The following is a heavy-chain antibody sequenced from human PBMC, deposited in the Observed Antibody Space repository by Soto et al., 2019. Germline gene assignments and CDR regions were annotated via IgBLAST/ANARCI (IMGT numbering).Heavy chain of an antibody. CDR2: IYPGDSET. D-gene: IGHD5-12*01. CDR3: ARRGLDDDAYDI. V-gene: IGHV5-51*01. J-gene: IGHJ3*02. Sequence: GESLKISCKASGNIFSNYWIIWVRQLPGKGLESMGIIYPGDSETTYSPSFQGQVSISADKSLTTAFLQWSSLKAPDTAMYYCARRGLDDDAYDIWGQGTMVTVSS. CDR1: GNIFSNYW.